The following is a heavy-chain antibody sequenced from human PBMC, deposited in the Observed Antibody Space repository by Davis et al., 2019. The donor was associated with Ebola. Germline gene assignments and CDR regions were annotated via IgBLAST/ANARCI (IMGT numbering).Heavy chain of an antibody. CDR2: INHSGST. V-gene: IGHV4-39*07. Sequence: SETLSLTCTVSGGSISSSSYYWSWIRQPPGKGLEWIGEINHSGSTNYNPSLKSRVTISVDTSKNQFSLKLSSVTAADTAVYYCARGPSIRQFDYWGQGTLVTVSS. CDR3: ARGPSIRQFDY. J-gene: IGHJ4*02. CDR1: GGSISSSSYY.